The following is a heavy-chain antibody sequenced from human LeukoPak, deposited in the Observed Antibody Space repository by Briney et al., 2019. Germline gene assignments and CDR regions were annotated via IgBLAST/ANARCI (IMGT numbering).Heavy chain of an antibody. V-gene: IGHV3-33*08. Sequence: GGSLRLSCEASTFTFGTYGIHWVRQAPGKGLEWVTVIWYDGSNKFYADSVKGRFTISRDNSKNTLYLQMNSLRAEDTAVYYCARDRAAADLDYWGQGTLVTVSS. J-gene: IGHJ4*02. CDR2: IWYDGSNK. CDR1: TFTFGTYG. CDR3: ARDRAAADLDY. D-gene: IGHD6-13*01.